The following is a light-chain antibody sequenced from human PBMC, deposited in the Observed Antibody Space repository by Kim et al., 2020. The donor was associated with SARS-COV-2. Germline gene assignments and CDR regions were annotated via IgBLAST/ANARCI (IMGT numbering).Light chain of an antibody. CDR1: QSVSSSY. CDR3: QQYGTSPCT. CDR2: GAS. J-gene: IGKJ1*01. V-gene: IGKV3-20*01. Sequence: EIVLTQSPGTLSLSPGERATLSCRASQSVSSSYLAWYQQKPGQAPRLLIYGASSRATGIPERFSGSGSGTDFTLTISRLEPEDFAVYYCQQYGTSPCTFGQGSKVGIK.